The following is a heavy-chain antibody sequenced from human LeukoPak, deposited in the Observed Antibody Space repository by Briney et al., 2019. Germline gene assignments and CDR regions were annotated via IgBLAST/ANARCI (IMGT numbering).Heavy chain of an antibody. CDR1: RFNFSSYS. V-gene: IGHV3-30-3*01. Sequence: GGSLRLSCTASRFNFSSYSMHWVRQAPGKGLEWVAVISYDGINKYYADSVKGRFTISRDNSKNTLYLQMNSLRAEDMALYYCAKDRVPYWSYWYFDLWGRGTLVTVSS. CDR2: ISYDGINK. D-gene: IGHD2-8*02. CDR3: AKDRVPYWSYWYFDL. J-gene: IGHJ2*01.